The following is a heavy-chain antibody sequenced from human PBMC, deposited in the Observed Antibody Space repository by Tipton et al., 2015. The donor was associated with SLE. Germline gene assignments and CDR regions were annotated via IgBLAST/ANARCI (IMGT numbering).Heavy chain of an antibody. V-gene: IGHV3-66*02. CDR3: ARDGDWGRAFDI. CDR1: GFTFSSYS. J-gene: IGHJ3*02. CDR2: IYSGGST. Sequence: SLRLSCAASGFTFSSYSMNWVRQAPGKGLEWVSVIYSGGSTYYADSVKGRFTISRDNSKNTLYLQMNSLRAEDTAVYYCARDGDWGRAFDIWGQGTMVTVSS. D-gene: IGHD3/OR15-3a*01.